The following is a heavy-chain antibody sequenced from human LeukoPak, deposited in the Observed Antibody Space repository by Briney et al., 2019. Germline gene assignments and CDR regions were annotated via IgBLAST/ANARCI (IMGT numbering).Heavy chain of an antibody. Sequence: GGSLRLSCAASGFTFSDYYMSWIRQAPGKGLEWVSYISSSGSTIYYADSVKGRFTISRDNAKNSLYLQMNSLRAEDTAVYYCAKDLLVYSTSSGGYFDYWGQGTLVTVSS. CDR3: AKDLLVYSTSSGGYFDY. V-gene: IGHV3-11*01. CDR2: ISSSGSTI. D-gene: IGHD6-6*01. J-gene: IGHJ4*02. CDR1: GFTFSDYY.